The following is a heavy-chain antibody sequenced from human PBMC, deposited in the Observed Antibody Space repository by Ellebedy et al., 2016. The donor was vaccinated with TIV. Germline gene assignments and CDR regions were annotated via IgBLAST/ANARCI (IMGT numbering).Heavy chain of an antibody. Sequence: SETLSLTXTVSGGSISSYYWGWIRQPPGQRLEWIGSIHYSGSTYCNPSLKSRVTISVDTSENQFSLKLSSVTAADTAVYYCANFGRQLTYWYFDLWGRGTLVTVSS. V-gene: IGHV4-39*01. CDR3: ANFGRQLTYWYFDL. D-gene: IGHD2-2*01. CDR2: IHYSGST. J-gene: IGHJ2*01. CDR1: GGSISSYY.